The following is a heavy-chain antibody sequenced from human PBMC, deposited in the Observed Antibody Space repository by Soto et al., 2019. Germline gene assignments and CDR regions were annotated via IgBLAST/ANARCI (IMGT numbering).Heavy chain of an antibody. J-gene: IGHJ6*02. Sequence: EVQLVESGGGLVKPGGSLRLSCAASGFTFSTYSMNWVRQAPGKGLEWVSSISSSSSYIYYADSVKGRFTISREHAKNXRXXQINSLRAEDTAVYYCARYDSSGYYWPYYYYGMDVWGQGTTVTVSS. CDR2: ISSSSSYI. D-gene: IGHD3-22*01. V-gene: IGHV3-21*01. CDR3: ARYDSSGYYWPYYYYGMDV. CDR1: GFTFSTYS.